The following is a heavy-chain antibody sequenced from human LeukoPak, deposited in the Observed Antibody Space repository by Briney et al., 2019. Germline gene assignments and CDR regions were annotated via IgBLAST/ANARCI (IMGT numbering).Heavy chain of an antibody. D-gene: IGHD5-24*01. J-gene: IGHJ4*02. Sequence: GGSLRLSCEASGFTFSAYAMTWVRQAPGKGLEWVADISGSGDFTYYADSVKGRFTISRDKAKNTVYLQMSSLRAEDTAVYYCAKDGARDGYNYPDYWGQGTLVTVSS. CDR3: AKDGARDGYNYPDY. CDR2: ISGSGDFT. CDR1: GFTFSAYA. V-gene: IGHV3-23*01.